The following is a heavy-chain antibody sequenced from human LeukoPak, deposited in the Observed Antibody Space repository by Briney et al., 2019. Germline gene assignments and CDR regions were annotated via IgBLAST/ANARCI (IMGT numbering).Heavy chain of an antibody. Sequence: GASVKVSCKASGGTFSSYAISWVRRAPGQGLEWMGRIIPILGIANYAQKFQGRVTITADKSTSTAYMELSSLRSEDTAVYYCARVSDYGDLYYFDYWGQGTLVTVSS. D-gene: IGHD4-17*01. V-gene: IGHV1-69*04. CDR2: IIPILGIA. CDR1: GGTFSSYA. J-gene: IGHJ4*02. CDR3: ARVSDYGDLYYFDY.